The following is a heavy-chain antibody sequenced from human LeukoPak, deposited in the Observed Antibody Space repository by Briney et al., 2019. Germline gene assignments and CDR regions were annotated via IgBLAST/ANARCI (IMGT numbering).Heavy chain of an antibody. J-gene: IGHJ3*02. CDR2: IYYSGST. Sequence: SETLSLTCTVSGGSISSYYWSWIRQPPGKGLEWMEYIYYSGSTNHNPSLKSRVTISVDTSKNQFSLKLSSVTAADTAVYYCARDNGDLALDAFDIWGQGTMVTVSS. V-gene: IGHV4-59*01. D-gene: IGHD2-8*01. CDR1: GGSISSYY. CDR3: ARDNGDLALDAFDI.